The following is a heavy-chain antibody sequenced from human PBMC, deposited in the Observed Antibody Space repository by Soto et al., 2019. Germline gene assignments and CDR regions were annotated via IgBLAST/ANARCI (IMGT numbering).Heavy chain of an antibody. Sequence: PGGSLRLSCAASGFTFSSYEMNWVRQAPGKGLEWVSYISSSGSTIYYADSVKGRFTISRDNAKNSLYLQMNGLRAEDTAVYYCERGEVYRRTWYGEFDYWGQGTLVTVSS. D-gene: IGHD6-13*01. J-gene: IGHJ4*02. CDR1: GFTFSSYE. CDR3: ERGEVYRRTWYGEFDY. V-gene: IGHV3-48*03. CDR2: ISSSGSTI.